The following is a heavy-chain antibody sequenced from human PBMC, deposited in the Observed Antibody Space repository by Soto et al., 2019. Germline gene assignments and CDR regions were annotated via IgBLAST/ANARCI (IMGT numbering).Heavy chain of an antibody. CDR1: VFQFIKYS. Sequence: GVALPLSCAASVFQFIKYSMSWVRQAPGKGLEWVSYISTSGTTTYYADSVRGRFTISRDNAKNSLDLQMNSLRAEDTAVYYCVTSLSGYYYNYWGQGTRVNVSA. J-gene: IGHJ4*02. CDR3: VTSLSGYYYNY. D-gene: IGHD3-22*01. CDR2: ISTSGTTT. V-gene: IGHV3-48*03.